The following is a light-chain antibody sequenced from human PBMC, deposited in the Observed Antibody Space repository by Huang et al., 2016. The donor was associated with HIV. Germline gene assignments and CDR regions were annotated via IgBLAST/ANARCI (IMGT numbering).Light chain of an antibody. CDR3: LQSYSTPL. CDR2: AAS. J-gene: IGKJ3*01. Sequence: DIQMTQSPSSLSASVGDRVTITCRASQSISNYLNWYQQKPGKAPKLLIYAASSLQSGIPSRFSGSGSGTDFTLTISRLQPEDFATYYCLQSYSTPLFGPGTKVDMK. V-gene: IGKV1-39*01. CDR1: QSISNY.